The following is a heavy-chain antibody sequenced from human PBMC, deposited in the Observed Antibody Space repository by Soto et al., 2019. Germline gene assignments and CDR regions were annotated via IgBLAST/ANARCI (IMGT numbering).Heavy chain of an antibody. J-gene: IGHJ4*02. Sequence: QVQLVQSGAEVKKPGSSVKVSCKASGGTFSSYSISWVRQAPGQGLEWMGGIIPILGIANYAQKWQGRVTITADKSTSTAYMELSSLRSEDTAVYYCARGAAGIAVAGPSYYFDYWGQGTLVTVSS. V-gene: IGHV1-69*02. CDR1: GGTFSSYS. CDR2: IIPILGIA. CDR3: ARGAAGIAVAGPSYYFDY. D-gene: IGHD6-19*01.